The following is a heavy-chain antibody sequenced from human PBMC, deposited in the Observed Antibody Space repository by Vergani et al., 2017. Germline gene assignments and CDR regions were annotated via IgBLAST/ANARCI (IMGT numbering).Heavy chain of an antibody. J-gene: IGHJ4*02. Sequence: EVQLVESGGGLVKPGGSLRLSCAASGFTFSSNSMNWVRQAPGKGLEWVSSIGSSSIYIYYADSVKGRFTIARENAKNSRYLQMNSLRAEDTAVYYCARDAKDSSGYYVSDYWGQGTLVTVSS. D-gene: IGHD3-22*01. CDR3: ARDAKDSSGYYVSDY. CDR1: GFTFSSNS. V-gene: IGHV3-21*01. CDR2: IGSSSIYI.